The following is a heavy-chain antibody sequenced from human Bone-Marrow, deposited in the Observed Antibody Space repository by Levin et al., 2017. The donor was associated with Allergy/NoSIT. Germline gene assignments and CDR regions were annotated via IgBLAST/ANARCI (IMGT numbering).Heavy chain of an antibody. Sequence: GESLKISCATSGFNFISYAMTWVRQGPGKGLEWVSAISGSGRRSYYADSVKGRFTISRDNSKNIMYLQMNSLRADDTAIYYCAKFGGPYCSAGICYSEGLDPWGQGTLVIVSS. J-gene: IGHJ5*02. CDR2: ISGSGRRS. CDR1: GFNFISYA. D-gene: IGHD2-15*01. CDR3: AKFGGPYCSAGICYSEGLDP. V-gene: IGHV3-23*01.